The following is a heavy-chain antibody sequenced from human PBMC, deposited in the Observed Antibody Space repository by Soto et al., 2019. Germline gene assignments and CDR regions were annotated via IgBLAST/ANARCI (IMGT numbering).Heavy chain of an antibody. J-gene: IGHJ5*02. Sequence: QVQLVQSGAELKKPGASVKVSCKTSGYTFTSYGISWVRQAPGQGLEWMGWIRPYNGNTNYAQKFQGKVTMTTDTSTNTASMELRSLRSDDTAVYYCARTIVAVPAALNWFDPWGQGTLVSVSS. V-gene: IGHV1-18*01. CDR1: GYTFTSYG. CDR2: IRPYNGNT. D-gene: IGHD2-2*01. CDR3: ARTIVAVPAALNWFDP.